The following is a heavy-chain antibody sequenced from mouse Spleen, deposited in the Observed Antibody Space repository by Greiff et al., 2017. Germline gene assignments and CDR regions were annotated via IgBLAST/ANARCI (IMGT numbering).Heavy chain of an antibody. V-gene: IGHV14-3*02. CDR3: TKGSPIDY. CDR2: IDPANGNT. D-gene: IGHD1-1*02. Sequence: VQLQQSGAELVKPGASVKLSCKASGYTFTSYYMHWVKQRPEQGLEWIGRIDPANGNTKYDPKFQGKATITADTSSNTAYLQLSSLTSEDTAVYYCTKGSPIDYWGQGTTLTVSS. J-gene: IGHJ2*01. CDR1: GYTFTSYY.